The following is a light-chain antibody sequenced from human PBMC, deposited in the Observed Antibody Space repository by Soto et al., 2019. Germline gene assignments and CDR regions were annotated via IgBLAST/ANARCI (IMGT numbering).Light chain of an antibody. Sequence: EIVLTQSPANLSLSPGERVTLSCRASQSVSSYLAWYQPKPGQAPRLLIYDASNRATGIPARFSGSGSGTDFTLTISSLEPEDFAVYYCQQRSNWPWTFGQGTKVQIK. CDR3: QQRSNWPWT. J-gene: IGKJ1*01. CDR1: QSVSSY. CDR2: DAS. V-gene: IGKV3-11*01.